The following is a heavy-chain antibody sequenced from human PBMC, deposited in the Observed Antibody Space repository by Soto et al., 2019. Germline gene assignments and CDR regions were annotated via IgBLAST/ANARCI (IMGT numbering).Heavy chain of an antibody. CDR3: ARDGYSSSFYFDY. Sequence: HPGGSLRLSCAASGFTFSSYSMNWVRQAPGKGLEWVSYISSSSSTIYYADSVKGRFTISRDNAKNSLYLQMNSLRAEDTAVYYCARDGYSSSFYFDYWGQGTLVTVSS. V-gene: IGHV3-48*01. J-gene: IGHJ4*02. CDR1: GFTFSSYS. CDR2: ISSSSSTI. D-gene: IGHD6-6*01.